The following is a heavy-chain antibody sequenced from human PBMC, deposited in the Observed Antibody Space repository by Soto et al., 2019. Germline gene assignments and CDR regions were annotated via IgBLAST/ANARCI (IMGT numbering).Heavy chain of an antibody. CDR1: GGSISSGGYS. D-gene: IGHD1-26*01. Sequence: QLQLQESGSGLVKPSQTLSLTCAVSGGSISSGGYSWRWIRQPPGKGLECIGYIYHSGSTYYNPSPKIRVTITVDKSKKQFSLEPSSVTAADTAVYCCAGGAVGATTSAHWGQGTLVTVSS. J-gene: IGHJ4*02. CDR3: AGGAVGATTSAH. V-gene: IGHV4-30-2*01. CDR2: IYHSGST.